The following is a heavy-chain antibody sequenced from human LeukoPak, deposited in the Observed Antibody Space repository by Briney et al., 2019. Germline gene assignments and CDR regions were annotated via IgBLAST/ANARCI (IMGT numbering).Heavy chain of an antibody. Sequence: SETLSLTCAVYGGSFSGYYWSWIRQPPGKGLEWIGEINHSGSTNHNPSLKSRVTISEDTSKNQFSLKLSSVTAADTAVYYCARGRRGIVVVPAATGPYGMDVWGQGTTVTVSS. CDR2: INHSGST. D-gene: IGHD2-2*01. V-gene: IGHV4-34*01. CDR3: ARGRRGIVVVPAATGPYGMDV. J-gene: IGHJ6*02. CDR1: GGSFSGYY.